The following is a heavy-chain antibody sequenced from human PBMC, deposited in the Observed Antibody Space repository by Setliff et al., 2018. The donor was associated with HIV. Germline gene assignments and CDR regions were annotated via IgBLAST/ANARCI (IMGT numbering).Heavy chain of an antibody. V-gene: IGHV4-4*08. D-gene: IGHD2-15*01. Sequence: SETLSLTCTVSGDSSSNDYWTWVRQPPGKGLEWIGNIHTSGTTKYNPSLNIRVTISVDMSKSQFSLRLSSVTAADTAMYYCAREYYRSGGYYSGWKYYYMDVWGKGTTVTVSS. CDR2: IHTSGTT. CDR1: GDSSSNDY. CDR3: AREYYRSGGYYSGWKYYYMDV. J-gene: IGHJ6*03.